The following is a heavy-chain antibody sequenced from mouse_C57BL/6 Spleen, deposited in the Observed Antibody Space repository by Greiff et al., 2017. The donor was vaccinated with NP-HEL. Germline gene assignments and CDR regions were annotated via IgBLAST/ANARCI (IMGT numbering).Heavy chain of an antibody. CDR3: ARGNYDYDGDY. CDR1: GSTFTSYW. Sequence: VQLQQSGAELVKPGASVKLSCKASGSTFTSYWMPWVKQRPGHGLEWIGMIHPNSGSTNYNEKFKSKATLTVDKSSSTAYMQLSSLTSEDSAVYYCARGNYDYDGDYWGQGTTLTVSS. CDR2: IHPNSGST. J-gene: IGHJ2*01. D-gene: IGHD2-4*01. V-gene: IGHV1-64*01.